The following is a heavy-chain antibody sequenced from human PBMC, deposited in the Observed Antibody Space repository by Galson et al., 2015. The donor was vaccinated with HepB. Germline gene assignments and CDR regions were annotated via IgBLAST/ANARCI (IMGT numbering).Heavy chain of an antibody. CDR3: ARDQSVHYDFWSGWKDRDAY. Sequence: SLRLSCAASGFTFSSYDMNWVRQAPGKGLEWVSSINGRSTDISYADSVKGRFTISRDNAKNSLYLQMNSLRAEDTGVYYCARDQSVHYDFWSGWKDRDAYWGQGTLVTVSS. J-gene: IGHJ4*02. CDR2: INGRSTDI. D-gene: IGHD3-3*01. V-gene: IGHV3-21*01. CDR1: GFTFSSYD.